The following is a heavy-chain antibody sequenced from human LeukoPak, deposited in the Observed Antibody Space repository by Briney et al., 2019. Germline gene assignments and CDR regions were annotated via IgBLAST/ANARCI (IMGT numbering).Heavy chain of an antibody. CDR3: ARVYGGDAFDI. D-gene: IGHD4-17*01. CDR1: GFTFSSCW. J-gene: IGHJ3*02. V-gene: IGHV3-7*01. Sequence: GGSLRLSCAASGFTFSSCWMSWVRQAPGKGLEWVANIKQDGSEKYYVDSVKGRFTISRDNAKNSLYLQMNSLRAEDTAVYYCARVYGGDAFDIWGQGTMVTVSS. CDR2: IKQDGSEK.